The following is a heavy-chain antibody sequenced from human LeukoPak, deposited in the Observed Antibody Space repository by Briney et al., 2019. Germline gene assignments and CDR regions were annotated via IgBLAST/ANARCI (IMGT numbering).Heavy chain of an antibody. CDR2: ISGSGGST. J-gene: IGHJ4*02. CDR1: GFTFSSYA. CDR3: AREGGLDYGDYFSGFDY. D-gene: IGHD4-17*01. V-gene: IGHV3-23*01. Sequence: PGGSLRLSCAASGFTFSSYAMSWVRQAPGKGLEWVSAISGSGGSTYYADSVKGRFTISRDNSKNTLYLQMNSLRAEDTAVYYCAREGGLDYGDYFSGFDYWGQGTLVTVSS.